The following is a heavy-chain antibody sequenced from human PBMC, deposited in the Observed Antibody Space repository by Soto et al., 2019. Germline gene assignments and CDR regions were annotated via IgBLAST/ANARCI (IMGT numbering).Heavy chain of an antibody. CDR2: TTPIIGTI. V-gene: IGHV1-69*01. J-gene: IGHJ4*02. D-gene: IGHD5-18*01. CDR1: GDTLSTYA. CDR3: AAGDSSDTGDH. Sequence: QVQLVQSGAEVKKPGSSVKVSCEASGDTLSTYAISWVRQVPGQRLEWMGGTTPIIGTIDYAQKFQGRVTITADESTATSYMELRSLRSEDTAVYYCAAGDSSDTGDHWGQGTLVTVSS.